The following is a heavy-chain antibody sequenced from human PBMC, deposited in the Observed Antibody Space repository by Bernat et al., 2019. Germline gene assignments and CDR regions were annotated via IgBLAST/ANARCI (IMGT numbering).Heavy chain of an antibody. J-gene: IGHJ3*02. CDR3: ARYCSGAFCFSDAFTI. CDR2: IYTRGST. Sequence: QVQLQESGPGLVKSSQTLSLTCTVSGGSISSGSYYWTWIRQPAGKGLEWIGRIYTRGSTNYNPSLKSRATISLDTSQNQFSLNLSSVTAADTAVYYCARYCSGAFCFSDAFTIWGQGTMVTVSS. D-gene: IGHD2-15*01. V-gene: IGHV4-61*02. CDR1: GGSISSGSYY.